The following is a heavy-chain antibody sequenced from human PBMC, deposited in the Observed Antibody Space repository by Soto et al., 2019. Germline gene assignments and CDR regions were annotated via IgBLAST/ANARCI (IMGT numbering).Heavy chain of an antibody. CDR2: ISYDGSNK. CDR1: GSTFSSYA. D-gene: IGHD3-22*01. CDR3: AKGVHGYYDSRSWPRH. J-gene: IGHJ1*01. Sequence: RASLSLSCAASGSTFSSYAMRWARQAPGQGLEPLAAISYDGSNKYYADSVKGRVTISRDNSKNTLYLQMSSLRAEDAAVYYCAKGVHGYYDSRSWPRHWGQGILVAVSS. V-gene: IGHV3-30*18.